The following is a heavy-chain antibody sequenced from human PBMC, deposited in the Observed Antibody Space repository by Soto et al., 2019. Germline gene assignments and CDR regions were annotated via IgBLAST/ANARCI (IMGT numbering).Heavy chain of an antibody. CDR1: GFTFSSYG. CDR3: AKEGELSLFSFAY. Sequence: QVQLVESGGGVVQPGRSLRLPCAASGFTFSSYGMHWVRQAPGKGLEWVAVISYDGSNKWYADSVKGRFTISRDNSKNPRYLQINSLRAEDTAVYYCAKEGELSLFSFAYWGQGPLVPVS. D-gene: IGHD2-21*01. J-gene: IGHJ4*02. CDR2: ISYDGSNK. V-gene: IGHV3-30*18.